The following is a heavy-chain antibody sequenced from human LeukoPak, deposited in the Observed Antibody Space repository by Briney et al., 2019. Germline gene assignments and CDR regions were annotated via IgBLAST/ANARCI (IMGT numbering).Heavy chain of an antibody. D-gene: IGHD4-17*01. CDR2: FDRENGET. J-gene: IGHJ3*02. CDR3: AIDFSPGHGVAEAFDI. CDR1: GYTLTELP. Sequence: ASVKVSCRVSGYTLTELPMHWVRQAPGKGLEWMGGFDRENGETTYAQNLQGRVTMAEDTSTNTAYMELSSLTSEDTAVYYCAIDFSPGHGVAEAFDIWGQGTMVTVSS. V-gene: IGHV1-24*01.